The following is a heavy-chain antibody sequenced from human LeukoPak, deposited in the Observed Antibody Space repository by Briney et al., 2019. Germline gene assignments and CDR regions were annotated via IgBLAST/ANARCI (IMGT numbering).Heavy chain of an antibody. V-gene: IGHV1-8*01. D-gene: IGHD1-26*01. CDR3: ARGPVPWELPGRGSWFDP. Sequence: ASVKVSCKASGYTFTSYDINWVRQATGQGLEWMGWMNPNSGNTGYAQKFQGRVTMTRNTSISTAYMELSSLRSEDTAVYYCARGPVPWELPGRGSWFDPWGQGTLVTVSS. CDR1: GYTFTSYD. CDR2: MNPNSGNT. J-gene: IGHJ5*02.